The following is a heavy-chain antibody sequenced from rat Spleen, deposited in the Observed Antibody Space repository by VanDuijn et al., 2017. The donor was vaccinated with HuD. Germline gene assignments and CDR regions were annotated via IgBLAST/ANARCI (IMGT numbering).Heavy chain of an antibody. Sequence: QVQLKESGPGLVKPSETLSLTCTVSGFSLTSYHVSWVRQPPGKGLEWMGVIWGDGSTAYNSALKSRLSISRDTSKSQVFLKMSSLKTEDTATYYCARDTMMAPYFDYWGQGVMVTVSS. J-gene: IGHJ2*01. D-gene: IGHD1-12*02. V-gene: IGHV2-32*01. CDR2: IWGDGST. CDR3: ARDTMMAPYFDY. CDR1: GFSLTSYH.